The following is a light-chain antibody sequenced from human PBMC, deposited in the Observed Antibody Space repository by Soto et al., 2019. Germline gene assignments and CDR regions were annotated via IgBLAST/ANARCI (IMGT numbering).Light chain of an antibody. CDR3: SSYTSISTVV. CDR2: EVS. V-gene: IGLV2-14*01. CDR1: ARDVGGYNF. Sequence: QSVLTQPASVSGSPGQSITISCTGTARDVGGYNFVSWYQQHPGKAPKVLIYEVSHRPSGVSNRFSGAKSGNTASLPLSGLQAEDEADYYCSSYTSISTVVFGGGTQLTVL. J-gene: IGLJ3*02.